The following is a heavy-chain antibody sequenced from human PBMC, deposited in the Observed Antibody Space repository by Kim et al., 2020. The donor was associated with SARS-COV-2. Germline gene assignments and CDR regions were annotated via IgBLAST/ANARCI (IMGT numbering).Heavy chain of an antibody. Sequence: YIYYADSVKGRFTISRDNAKNSLYLQMNSLRAEDTAVYYCARDTRKSGYWGQGTLVTVSS. V-gene: IGHV3-21*01. D-gene: IGHD1-26*01. J-gene: IGHJ4*02. CDR3: ARDTRKSGY. CDR2: YI.